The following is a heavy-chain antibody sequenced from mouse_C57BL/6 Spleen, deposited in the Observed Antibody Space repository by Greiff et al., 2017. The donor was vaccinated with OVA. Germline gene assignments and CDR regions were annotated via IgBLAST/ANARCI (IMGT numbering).Heavy chain of an antibody. Sequence: VQLQQSGPELVKPGASVKISCKASGYTFTDYNMHWVKQSHGKSLEWIGYINPNNGGTSSNQKFKGKATLTVNKSSSTAYMELSSLTSEDAAVYYCARRGNHYYGSRGWYFDVWGTGTTVTVSS. D-gene: IGHD1-1*01. J-gene: IGHJ1*03. CDR3: ARRGNHYYGSRGWYFDV. V-gene: IGHV1-22*01. CDR1: GYTFTDYN. CDR2: INPNNGGT.